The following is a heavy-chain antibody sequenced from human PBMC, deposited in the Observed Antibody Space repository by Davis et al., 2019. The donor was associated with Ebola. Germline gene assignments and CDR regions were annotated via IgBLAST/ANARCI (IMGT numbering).Heavy chain of an antibody. V-gene: IGHV3-48*02. J-gene: IGHJ6*03. Sequence: GESLKISCAASGFTFSSYSMNWVRQAPGKGLEWVSYISSSSSTIYYADSVKGRFTISRDNAKNSLYLQMNSLRDEDTAVYYCARAASPTGARDYYYMDVWGKGTTVTVSS. CDR2: ISSSSSTI. D-gene: IGHD1-26*01. CDR3: ARAASPTGARDYYYMDV. CDR1: GFTFSSYS.